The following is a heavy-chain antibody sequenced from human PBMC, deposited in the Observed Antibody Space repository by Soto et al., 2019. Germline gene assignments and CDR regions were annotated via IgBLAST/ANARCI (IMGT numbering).Heavy chain of an antibody. CDR3: ARGDDSSGYYFDY. D-gene: IGHD3-22*01. CDR1: GGSISSGDYY. J-gene: IGHJ4*02. Sequence: SETLSLTCTVSGGSISSGDYYWSWIRQPPGKGLEWIGYIYYSGSTYYNPSLKSRVTISVDTSKNQFSLKLSSVTAADTAVYYCARGDDSSGYYFDYWGQGTLVTVSS. CDR2: IYYSGST. V-gene: IGHV4-30-4*01.